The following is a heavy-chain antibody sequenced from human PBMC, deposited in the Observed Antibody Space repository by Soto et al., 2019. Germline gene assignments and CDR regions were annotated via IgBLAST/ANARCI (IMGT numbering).Heavy chain of an antibody. CDR3: ARESSGRDSIFDY. D-gene: IGHD6-19*01. J-gene: IGHJ4*02. Sequence: SVKVSCKASGGTFSSYAISWVRQAPGQGLEWMGGIIPIFGTANYAQKFQGRVTITADESTSTAYMELSSLRSEDTAVYYCARESSGRDSIFDYWGQGTLVTVSS. CDR1: GGTFSSYA. V-gene: IGHV1-69*13. CDR2: IIPIFGTA.